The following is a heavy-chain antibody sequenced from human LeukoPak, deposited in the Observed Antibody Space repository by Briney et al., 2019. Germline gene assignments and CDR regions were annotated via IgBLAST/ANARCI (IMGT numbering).Heavy chain of an antibody. CDR1: GGSISSYY. D-gene: IGHD6-13*01. V-gene: IGHV4-59*08. J-gene: IGHJ2*01. CDR2: IYYSGST. Sequence: SETLSLTCTVSGGSISSYYWSWIRQPPGKGLEWIGYIYYSGSTNYNPSLKSRVTISVDTSKNQFSLKLSSVTAADTAVYYCARQYSSSWYDAGYFDLWGRGTLVTVSS. CDR3: ARQYSSSWYDAGYFDL.